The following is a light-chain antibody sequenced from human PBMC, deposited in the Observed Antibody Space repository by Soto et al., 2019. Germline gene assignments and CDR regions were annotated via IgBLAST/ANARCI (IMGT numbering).Light chain of an antibody. J-gene: IGKJ2*01. V-gene: IGKV3-20*01. CDR2: GAS. Sequence: FVLTQSPGTLSLSPGERATLSCRASQRVSSSYLAWYQQKPGQAPRLLIYGASSRATGIPDRFSGSGSGTDFTLTISRLEPEDFAVYYCQQYGSSPPYTFGQGTKLEIK. CDR1: QRVSSSY. CDR3: QQYGSSPPYT.